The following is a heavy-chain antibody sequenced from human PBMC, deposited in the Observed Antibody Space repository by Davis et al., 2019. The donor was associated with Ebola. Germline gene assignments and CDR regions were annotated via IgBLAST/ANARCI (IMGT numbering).Heavy chain of an antibody. V-gene: IGHV3-30*02. J-gene: IGHJ3*02. D-gene: IGHD3-9*01. Sequence: GESLKISCAASGFTFSSYGMHWVRQAPGKGLEWVAVIWYDGSNKYYADSVKGRFTISRDNSRNTLYLQMNSLRAEDTAVYYCARGHDILTGFPHDAFDIWGQGTKVTVSS. CDR2: IWYDGSNK. CDR1: GFTFSSYG. CDR3: ARGHDILTGFPHDAFDI.